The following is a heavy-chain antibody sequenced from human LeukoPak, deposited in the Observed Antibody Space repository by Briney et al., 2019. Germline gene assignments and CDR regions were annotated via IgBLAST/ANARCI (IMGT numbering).Heavy chain of an antibody. V-gene: IGHV3-23*01. CDR3: ARVPSGWYYRGGVDY. CDR2: ISGSGGST. CDR1: GLTFSSYA. J-gene: IGHJ4*02. D-gene: IGHD6-19*01. Sequence: AGGSLRLSCAASGLTFSSYAMSWVRQAPGKGLEWVSAISGSGGSTYYADSVKGRFTISRDNAKNSLYLQMNSLRAEDTAVYYCARVPSGWYYRGGVDYWGQATLVSVCS.